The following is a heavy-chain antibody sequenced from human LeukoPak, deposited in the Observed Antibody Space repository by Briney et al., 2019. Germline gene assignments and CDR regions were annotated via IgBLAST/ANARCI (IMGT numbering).Heavy chain of an antibody. CDR1: GFTLSIYW. CDR2: IKEDGSEK. D-gene: IGHD6-13*01. V-gene: IGHV3-7*04. Sequence: GGSLRLSCAASGFTLSIYWMSWVRQAPGKGLEWVANIKEDGSEKYYVDSVKGRFIISRDNAKNSLYLQMNSLRAEDTAVYYCARAHSSSFDYWGQGTLVTVSS. CDR3: ARAHSSSFDY. J-gene: IGHJ4*02.